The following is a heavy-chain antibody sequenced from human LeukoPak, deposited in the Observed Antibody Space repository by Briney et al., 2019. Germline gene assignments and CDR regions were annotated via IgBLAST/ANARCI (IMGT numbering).Heavy chain of an antibody. V-gene: IGHV1-3*03. Sequence: GASVKVSCKASGYTFTSYAMHWVRQAPGQRLEWMGWINAGNGNTKYSQEFQGRVTITRDTSASTAYMELSSLRSEDMAVYYCARDGNLLGPYYYDSSGYGGHRLYYYYYMDVWGKGTTVTVSS. D-gene: IGHD3-22*01. J-gene: IGHJ6*03. CDR2: INAGNGNT. CDR3: ARDGNLLGPYYYDSSGYGGHRLYYYYYMDV. CDR1: GYTFTSYA.